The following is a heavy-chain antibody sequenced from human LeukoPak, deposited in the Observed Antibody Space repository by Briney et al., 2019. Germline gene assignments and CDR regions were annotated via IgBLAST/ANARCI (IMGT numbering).Heavy chain of an antibody. Sequence: GGSLRLSCAASGFTFSSYGMHWVRQAPGKGLEWVAVISYDGSNKYYADSVKGRFTISRDNSKNTLYLQMNSLRAEDTAVYYXXXXXAAAGTGSGYWGQGTLVTVSS. V-gene: IGHV3-30*03. CDR1: GFTFSSYG. D-gene: IGHD6-13*01. J-gene: IGHJ4*02. CDR3: XXXXAAAGTGSGY. CDR2: ISYDGSNK.